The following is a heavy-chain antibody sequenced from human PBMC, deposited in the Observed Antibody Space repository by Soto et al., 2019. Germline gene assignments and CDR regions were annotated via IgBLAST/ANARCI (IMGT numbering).Heavy chain of an antibody. CDR2: MNPNSGNT. J-gene: IGHJ3*02. Sequence: GASVKVSCKASGYTFTSYDINWVRQATGQGLEWMGWMNPNSGNTGYAQKFQGRVTMTRNTSISTAYMELSSLRSEDTAVYYCASPARNYDFWSGYPFDIWGQGTMVTVSS. CDR3: ASPARNYDFWSGYPFDI. V-gene: IGHV1-8*01. CDR1: GYTFTSYD. D-gene: IGHD3-3*01.